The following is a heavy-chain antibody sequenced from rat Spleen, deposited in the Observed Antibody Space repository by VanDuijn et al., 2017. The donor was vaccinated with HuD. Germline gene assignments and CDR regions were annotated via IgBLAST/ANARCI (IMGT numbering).Heavy chain of an antibody. CDR2: ISYDGSRT. D-gene: IGHD1-11*01. CDR3: ARGGGYSAVNVDY. Sequence: EVQLVESGGGLVQPGRSLKLSCAASGFTFSNYGMAWVCQAPTKGLEWVATISYDGSRTYYRDSVKGRFTISRDNAKSTLYLQMDSLGSEDTATYYCARGGGYSAVNVDYWGQGVMVTVSS. CDR1: GFTFSNYG. V-gene: IGHV5-29*01. J-gene: IGHJ2*01.